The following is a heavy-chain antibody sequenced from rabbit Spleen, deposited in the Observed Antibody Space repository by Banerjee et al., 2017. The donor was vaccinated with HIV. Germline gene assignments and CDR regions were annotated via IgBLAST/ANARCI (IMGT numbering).Heavy chain of an antibody. CDR3: VRDTSTSFSTYGMDL. V-gene: IGHV1S45*01. CDR1: GVSLNDKDV. D-gene: IGHD1-1*01. Sequence: EQLEESGGGLVKPEGSLTLTCKASGVSLNDKDVMCWVRQAPGKGLEWIACINIATGKSVYASWAKGRFTISSHNAQNTLYLQLSSLTVADTATYFCVRDTSTSFSTYGMDLWGPGTLVTVS. CDR2: INIATGKS. J-gene: IGHJ6*01.